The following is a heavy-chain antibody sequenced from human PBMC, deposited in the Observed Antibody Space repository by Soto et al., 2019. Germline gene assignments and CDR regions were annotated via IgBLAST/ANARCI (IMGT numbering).Heavy chain of an antibody. J-gene: IGHJ6*02. CDR1: GYTFSSCG. CDR2: ISAYNGNT. V-gene: IGHV1-18*04. CDR3: ARSRVEQQLVFDYYYGMDV. D-gene: IGHD6-13*01. Sequence: ASVKVSCKASGYTFSSCGISWVRQAPGQGLEWMGWISAYNGNTNYAQKLQGRVTMTTDTSTSTAYMELRSLRSDDTAVYYCARSRVEQQLVFDYYYGMDVWGQGTTVTVSS.